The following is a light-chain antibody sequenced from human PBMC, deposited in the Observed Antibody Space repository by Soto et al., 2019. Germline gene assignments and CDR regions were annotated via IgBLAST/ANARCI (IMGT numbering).Light chain of an antibody. CDR1: QSVGTN. V-gene: IGKV3-15*01. Sequence: DIVLTQSPGTLSVSPGERATLSCRASQSVGTNLVWYQQRPGQAPRRLAYGAATRASGSPPRFCGSGAGTDVSLTISSILAEDFAVYYCQQLNDWPRITFGQGTRLEIK. J-gene: IGKJ5*01. CDR2: GAA. CDR3: QQLNDWPRIT.